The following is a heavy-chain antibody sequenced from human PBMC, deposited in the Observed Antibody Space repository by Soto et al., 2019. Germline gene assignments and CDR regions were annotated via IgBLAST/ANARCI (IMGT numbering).Heavy chain of an antibody. CDR1: GFTFSNAX. CDR3: TTGGPXFIAAAGTRSFYGMDV. J-gene: IGHJ6*02. CDR2: IKSKTDGGTT. D-gene: IGHD6-13*01. Sequence: GGSLRLSCAASGFTFSNAXMNWVXQAPGKGLEWVGRIKSKTDGGTTDYAAPVKGRFTISRDDSKNTLYLQMTSLKTEDTAVYYCTTGGPXFIAAAGTRSFYGMDVWGQGTTVTVSS. V-gene: IGHV3-15*07.